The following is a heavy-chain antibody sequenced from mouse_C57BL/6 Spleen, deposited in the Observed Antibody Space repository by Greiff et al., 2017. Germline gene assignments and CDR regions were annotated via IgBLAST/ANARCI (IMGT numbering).Heavy chain of an antibody. V-gene: IGHV5-4*01. CDR2: ISDGGSYT. J-gene: IGHJ2*01. CDR1: GFTFSSYA. CDR3: ARDLLGYYFDY. D-gene: IGHD2-1*01. Sequence: EVNLVESGGGLVKPGGSLKLSCAASGFTFSSYAMSWVRQTPEKRLEWVATISDGGSYTYYPDNVKGRFTISRDNAKNNLYLQMSHLKSEDTAMYYCARDLLGYYFDYWGQGTTLTVSS.